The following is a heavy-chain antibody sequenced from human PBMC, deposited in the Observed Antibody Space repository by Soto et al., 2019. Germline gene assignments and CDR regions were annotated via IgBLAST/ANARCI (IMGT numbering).Heavy chain of an antibody. CDR3: ASERTYSVMHSYSGLEG. V-gene: IGHV1-69*01. Sequence: QVQLVQSGAEVKKPGSSVKVSCKASGGTFSNNAINWVRQAPGHGLEWVGGITPLFGTADYTQKFQGRVTITADESTNMANMELSSLRSEDTAVYYGASERTYSVMHSYSGLEGWVQGTTVTVSS. CDR1: GGTFSNNA. D-gene: IGHD1-26*01. J-gene: IGHJ6*02. CDR2: ITPLFGTA.